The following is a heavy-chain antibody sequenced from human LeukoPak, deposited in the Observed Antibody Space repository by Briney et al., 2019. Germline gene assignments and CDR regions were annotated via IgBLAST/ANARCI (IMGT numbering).Heavy chain of an antibody. CDR3: ASRPGSGELLTVGNWFDP. Sequence: GASVKVSCKASGYTFTGYYMHWVRQAPGQGLEWMGRINPNSGGTNYAQKFQGRVTMTRDTSISTAYMELSRLRSDDTAVYYCASRPGSGELLTVGNWFDPWGQGTLVTVSS. J-gene: IGHJ5*02. CDR2: INPNSGGT. CDR1: GYTFTGYY. V-gene: IGHV1-2*06. D-gene: IGHD3-10*01.